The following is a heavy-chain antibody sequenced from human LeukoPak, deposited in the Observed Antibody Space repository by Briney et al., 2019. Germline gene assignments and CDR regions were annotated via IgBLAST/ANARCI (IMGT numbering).Heavy chain of an antibody. CDR3: AKDRGRSVSGTEFDY. CDR2: LASTGSDT. J-gene: IGHJ4*02. Sequence: GSLRLSCAASGFTFSSYAMTWVRQAPGKGLEWVSTLASTGSDTYYADSVKGRFTISRDTSKNTLYLQMDSLRAEDTAIYYCAKDRGRSVSGTEFDYWGQGTLPTVSS. D-gene: IGHD6-19*01. CDR1: GFTFSSYA. V-gene: IGHV3-23*01.